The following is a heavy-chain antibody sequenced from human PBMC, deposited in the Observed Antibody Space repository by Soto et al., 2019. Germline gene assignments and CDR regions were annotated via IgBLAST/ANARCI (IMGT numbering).Heavy chain of an antibody. CDR2: ISAYNGNT. CDR1: GYTFTSYG. Sequence: ASVKVSCKASGYTFTSYGISWVRRAPGQRLEWMGWISAYNGNTNYAQKLQGRVTMTTDTSTSTAYMELRSLRSDDTAVYYCARDWDYYDSSGYYLSGYWGQGTLVTVSS. J-gene: IGHJ4*02. CDR3: ARDWDYYDSSGYYLSGY. D-gene: IGHD3-22*01. V-gene: IGHV1-18*01.